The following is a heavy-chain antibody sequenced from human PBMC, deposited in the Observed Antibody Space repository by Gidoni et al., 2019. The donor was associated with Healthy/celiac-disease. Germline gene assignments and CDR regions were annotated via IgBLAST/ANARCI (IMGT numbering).Heavy chain of an antibody. J-gene: IGHJ6*02. CDR3: TSQPTLTGAARPNYYYYGMDV. Sequence: EVQLVESGGGLVQPGGSLKLSCAASGFAFSGSEMHWVRQASGKGLEWVGRIGSKANSYATAYAASVEGRFTISRDDSKNTAYLQMNSLKTEDTAVYYCTSQPTLTGAARPNYYYYGMDVWGQGTTVTVSS. CDR2: IGSKANSYAT. D-gene: IGHD6-6*01. V-gene: IGHV3-73*01. CDR1: GFAFSGSE.